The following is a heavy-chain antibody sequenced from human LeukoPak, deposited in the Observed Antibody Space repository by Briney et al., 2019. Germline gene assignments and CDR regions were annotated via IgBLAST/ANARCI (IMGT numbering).Heavy chain of an antibody. Sequence: SETLSLTCAVYGGSFRGYYWSWIRQPPGKGLEWIGEINHSGSTNYNPSLKSRVTISVDTSKNQFSLKLSSVTAADTAVYYCARSFVLRYFDWLPDDAFDIWGQGTMVTVSS. CDR1: GGSFRGYY. J-gene: IGHJ3*02. D-gene: IGHD3-9*01. CDR3: ARSFVLRYFDWLPDDAFDI. CDR2: INHSGST. V-gene: IGHV4-34*01.